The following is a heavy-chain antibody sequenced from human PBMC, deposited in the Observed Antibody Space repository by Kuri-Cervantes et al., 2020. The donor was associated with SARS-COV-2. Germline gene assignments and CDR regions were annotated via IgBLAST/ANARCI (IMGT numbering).Heavy chain of an antibody. Sequence: GESLKISCTASGFTFGDYAMSWVRQAPGKGLEWVGLIRSKAYGGTTEYAASVKGRFTISRDDSKSIAYLQMNSLKTEDTAVYYCTRDDFWSGYYLDWGQGTLVTVSS. CDR3: TRDDFWSGYYLD. CDR2: IRSKAYGGTT. CDR1: GFTFGDYA. V-gene: IGHV3-49*04. J-gene: IGHJ4*02. D-gene: IGHD3-3*01.